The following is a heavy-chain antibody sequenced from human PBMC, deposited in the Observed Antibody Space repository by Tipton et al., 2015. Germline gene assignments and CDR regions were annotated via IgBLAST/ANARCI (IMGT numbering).Heavy chain of an antibody. CDR2: IWYDGSNK. CDR3: AKVEWHGTTVTYYAMDV. D-gene: IGHD4-17*01. J-gene: IGHJ6*02. Sequence: LRLSCAASGFTFSSYGMHWVRQAPGKGLEWVAVIWYDGSNKYYADSVKGRFTISRDNSKNTLYLQMNSLRAEDTAVYYYAKVEWHGTTVTYYAMDVWGQGTTVTVSS. V-gene: IGHV3-33*06. CDR1: GFTFSSYG.